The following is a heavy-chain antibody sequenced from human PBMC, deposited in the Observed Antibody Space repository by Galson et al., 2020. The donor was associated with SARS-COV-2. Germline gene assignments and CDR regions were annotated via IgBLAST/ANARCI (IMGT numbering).Heavy chain of an antibody. CDR1: GFTFSSYS. CDR3: ASVQYPGY. V-gene: IGHV3-48*02. CDR2: ISSSSTI. J-gene: IGHJ4*02. D-gene: IGHD4-4*01. Sequence: TGGSLRLSCAASGFTFSSYSMNWVRQAPGKGLEWVSYISSSSTIYYADSVKGRFTISRDNAKNSLYLQMNSLRDEDTAVYYCASVQYPGYWGQGTLVTVSS.